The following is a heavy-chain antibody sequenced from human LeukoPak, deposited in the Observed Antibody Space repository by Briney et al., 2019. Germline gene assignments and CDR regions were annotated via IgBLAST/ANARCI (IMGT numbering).Heavy chain of an antibody. CDR3: VKITSVTGGDC. CDR2: ISNNGGSS. J-gene: IGHJ4*02. D-gene: IGHD1-1*01. CDR1: GFTFSAYA. Sequence: GGSLRLSCSASGFTFSAYAMYWVRQAPGKGLEYVSGISNNGGSSFYADSVKGRFTISRDNSKNTLNLQMSSLRAEDTAVYYCVKITSVTGGDCWGQGTRLTVSS. V-gene: IGHV3-64D*09.